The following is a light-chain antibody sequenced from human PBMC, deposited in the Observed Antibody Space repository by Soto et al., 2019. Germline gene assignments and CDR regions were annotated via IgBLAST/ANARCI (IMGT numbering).Light chain of an antibody. V-gene: IGKV1-39*01. J-gene: IGKJ1*01. CDR3: QQSYSNIRT. CDR1: QSIIRF. CDR2: GAS. Sequence: DLQLTQSPSSLSASVGDRVTITCRASQSIIRFLNWYQQRPGKVPKLLIYGASGLQSGVPSRFSGSGSGTDFTLTISSLQPEDYATYYCQQSYSNIRTFGQGTKVDI.